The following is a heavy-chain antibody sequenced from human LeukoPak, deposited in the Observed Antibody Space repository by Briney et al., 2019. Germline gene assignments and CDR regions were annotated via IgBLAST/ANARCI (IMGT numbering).Heavy chain of an antibody. J-gene: IGHJ5*02. CDR3: ARDQVGAARPVSNWFDP. CDR2: IIPIFGTA. V-gene: IGHV1-69*05. D-gene: IGHD6-6*01. Sequence: ASVKVSCKASGYTFTSYDINWVRQAPGQGLEWMGGIIPIFGTANYAQKFQGRVTITTDESTSTAYMELSSLRSEDTAVYYCARDQVGAARPVSNWFDPWGQGTLVTVSS. CDR1: GYTFTSYD.